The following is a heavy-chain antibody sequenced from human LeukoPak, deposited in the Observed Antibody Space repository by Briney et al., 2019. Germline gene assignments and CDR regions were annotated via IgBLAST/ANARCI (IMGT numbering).Heavy chain of an antibody. CDR2: IYTSGST. J-gene: IGHJ4*02. V-gene: IGHV4-4*07. D-gene: IGHD6-19*01. CDR3: AREHSAVAGYFKFDY. CDR1: GDSISSYY. Sequence: PSETLSLTCTVSGDSISSYYWSWIRQPAGKGLEWIGRIYTSGSTNYNPSLKSRVTMSVDTSKNQFSLKLSSVTAADTAVYYCAREHSAVAGYFKFDYWGQGTLVTVSS.